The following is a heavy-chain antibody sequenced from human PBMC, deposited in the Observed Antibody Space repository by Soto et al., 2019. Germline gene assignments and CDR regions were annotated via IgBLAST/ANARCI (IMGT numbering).Heavy chain of an antibody. Sequence: ASVKVSCKASGYTFTSYDINWVRQATGQGLEWMGWMNPNSGNTGYAQKFQGRVTMTRNTSISTAYMELSSLRSEDTAVYYCASALNFGSSWYGEYFDYWGQGTLVTVSS. CDR2: MNPNSGNT. J-gene: IGHJ4*02. CDR1: GYTFTSYD. D-gene: IGHD6-13*01. CDR3: ASALNFGSSWYGEYFDY. V-gene: IGHV1-8*01.